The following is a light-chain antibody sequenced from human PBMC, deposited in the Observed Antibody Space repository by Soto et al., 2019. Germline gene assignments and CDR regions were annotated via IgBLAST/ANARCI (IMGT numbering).Light chain of an antibody. CDR2: AAS. CDR3: QQLNSYPRT. V-gene: IGKV1-9*01. Sequence: QWVQSRSTLAACVGDSVTIXXRASQGISSYLAWYQQKPGKAPKVXIYAASTLQSGVPSRFSGSGSGTDFTLTISSLQPEDFATYYCQQLNSYPRTFGGGTKVDIK. CDR1: QGISSY. J-gene: IGKJ4*01.